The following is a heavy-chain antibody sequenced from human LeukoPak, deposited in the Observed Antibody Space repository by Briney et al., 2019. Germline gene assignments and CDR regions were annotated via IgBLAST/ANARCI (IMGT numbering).Heavy chain of an antibody. J-gene: IGHJ6*04. V-gene: IGHV3-23*01. CDR3: ARSMVRGVTSYYYYSMDV. CDR1: GFTSSSYA. D-gene: IGHD3-10*01. Sequence: GGSLRLSCAASGFTSSSYAMSWVRQAPGKGLEWVSAISDSGDYTYFADSVKGRFTISRDNSKNSLYLRMNSLGAGDTAVYYCARSMVRGVTSYYYYSMDVWGKGATVTVSS. CDR2: ISDSGDYT.